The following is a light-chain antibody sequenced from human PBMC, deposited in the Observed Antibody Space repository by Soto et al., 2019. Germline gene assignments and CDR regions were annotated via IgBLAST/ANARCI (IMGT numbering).Light chain of an antibody. CDR1: QSINNL. V-gene: IGKV1-5*03. Sequence: DIPMTQSPSTLSASVGDRVTITCRASQSINNLLAWYQHKPGKAPKLLVYQASRLESGVPSRFSGSGSGTEFTLTISSLQSDDFATYYCQQHNNYWTFGQGTKVEIK. CDR2: QAS. J-gene: IGKJ1*01. CDR3: QQHNNYWT.